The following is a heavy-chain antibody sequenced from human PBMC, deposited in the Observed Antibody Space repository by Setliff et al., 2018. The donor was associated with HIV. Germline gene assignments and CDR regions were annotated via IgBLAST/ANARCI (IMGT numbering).Heavy chain of an antibody. CDR3: ARHYDSSGPNYRYYYMDV. J-gene: IGHJ6*03. CDR1: SGPFSGYY. V-gene: IGHV4-34*01. D-gene: IGHD3-22*01. Sequence: SETLSLTCAVYSGPFSGYYWSWIRQSPGKGLEWIGEINHGGSTKYNPSFKSRLAMSVDTSKQQFSLKLNSVTAADTAVYYCARHYDSSGPNYRYYYMDVWGKGTTVTVSS. CDR2: INHGGST.